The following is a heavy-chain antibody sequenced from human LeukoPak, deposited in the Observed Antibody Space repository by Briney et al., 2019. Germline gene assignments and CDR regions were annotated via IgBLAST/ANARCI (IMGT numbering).Heavy chain of an antibody. D-gene: IGHD7-27*01. CDR1: GDSISSDDYY. CDR3: ARSKVTGAENWYFDL. Sequence: PSETLSLTCTVSGDSISSDDYYWSWIRQPPGKGLEWIGYIYFSGSTYFNPSLKSRVTISVDTSKNQFSLKLSSVTAADTAVYYCARSKVTGAENWYFDLWGRGTLVTVSS. CDR2: IYFSGST. V-gene: IGHV4-30-4*01. J-gene: IGHJ2*01.